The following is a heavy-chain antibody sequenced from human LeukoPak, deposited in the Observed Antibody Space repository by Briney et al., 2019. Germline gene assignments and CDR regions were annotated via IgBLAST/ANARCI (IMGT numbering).Heavy chain of an antibody. CDR1: GYXLTGYY. CDR2: INPESGNT. CDR3: ARRYCGITSCYYFDY. Sequence: ASVKVSCKSSGYXLTGYYLHWVRPAPGQGLEWMGWINPESGNTNYAQTVKGRVTITRDTSITTAYMEMSSLRSDDTAVYYCARRYCGITSCYYFDYWGQGILVTVSS. J-gene: IGHJ4*02. V-gene: IGHV1-2*02. D-gene: IGHD2-2*01.